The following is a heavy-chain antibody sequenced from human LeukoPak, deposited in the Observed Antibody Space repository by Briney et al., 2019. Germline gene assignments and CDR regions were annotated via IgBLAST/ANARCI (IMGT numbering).Heavy chain of an antibody. D-gene: IGHD6-19*01. Sequence: PGGSLRLSCAASGFTFSSYAMHWVRQAPGKGLEWVAVISYDGSNKYYADSVKGRFTISRDNSKNTLYLQMNSLRAEDTAVYYCAREEIFRVAVAGNWVDYWGQGTLDTVSS. CDR1: GFTFSSYA. V-gene: IGHV3-30-3*01. J-gene: IGHJ4*02. CDR2: ISYDGSNK. CDR3: AREEIFRVAVAGNWVDY.